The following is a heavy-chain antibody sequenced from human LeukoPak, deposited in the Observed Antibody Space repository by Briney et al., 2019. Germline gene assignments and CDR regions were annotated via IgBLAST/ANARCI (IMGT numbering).Heavy chain of an antibody. Sequence: SETLSLTCAVYGGSFSGYYWSWIRQPPGKGLEWIGEINHSGNTNYNPSLKSRVTISVDTSKNQFSLKLSSVTAADTAVYYCARTVYDSSGYYLPAYNWFDPWGQGTLVTVSS. CDR2: INHSGNT. D-gene: IGHD3-22*01. J-gene: IGHJ5*02. CDR3: ARTVYDSSGYYLPAYNWFDP. CDR1: GGSFSGYY. V-gene: IGHV4-34*01.